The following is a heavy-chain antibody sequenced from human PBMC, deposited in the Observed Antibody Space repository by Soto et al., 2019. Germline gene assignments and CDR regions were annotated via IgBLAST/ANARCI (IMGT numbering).Heavy chain of an antibody. CDR1: GYTFTSYA. D-gene: IGHD3-22*01. V-gene: IGHV1-3*01. Sequence: ASVKVSCKASGYTFTSYAMHWVRQAPGQRLEWMGWINAGNGNTKYSQKFQGRVTITRDTSASTAYMELSSLRSEDTAVYYCASRAIGYYDSSGYYPFDYWGQGTLVTVSS. CDR2: INAGNGNT. CDR3: ASRAIGYYDSSGYYPFDY. J-gene: IGHJ4*02.